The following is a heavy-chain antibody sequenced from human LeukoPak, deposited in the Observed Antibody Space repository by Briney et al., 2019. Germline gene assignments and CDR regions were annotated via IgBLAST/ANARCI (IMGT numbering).Heavy chain of an antibody. D-gene: IGHD4-17*01. J-gene: IGHJ4*02. CDR2: VNSAASST. Sequence: GGSLRLSCAASGFTFSSYWMHWVRQAPGKGLVWVSRVNSAASSTSYADSVKGRFTISRDNAKNTVYLQMNSLRAEDTAVYYCAREGYTVTIDSWGQGTLVTVSS. V-gene: IGHV3-74*01. CDR1: GFTFSSYW. CDR3: AREGYTVTIDS.